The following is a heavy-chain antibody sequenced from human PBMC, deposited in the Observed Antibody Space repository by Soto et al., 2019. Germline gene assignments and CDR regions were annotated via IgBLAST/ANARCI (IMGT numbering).Heavy chain of an antibody. CDR2: IKSNGGTA. V-gene: IGHV3-15*07. Sequence: EVQLVESGGGLVKPGGSLRLSCGASGFGFSNAWMNWARQAPGKGLEWVGRIKSNGGTADYAAPVKGRFIISRDDSTNTLYLQMTSLDTEDTAIYYCVTDLSGTFGYWGQGTLDTVSS. J-gene: IGHJ4*02. D-gene: IGHD1-7*01. CDR3: VTDLSGTFGY. CDR1: GFGFSNAW.